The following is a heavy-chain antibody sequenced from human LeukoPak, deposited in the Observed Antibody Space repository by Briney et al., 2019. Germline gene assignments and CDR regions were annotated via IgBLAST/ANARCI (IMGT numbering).Heavy chain of an antibody. J-gene: IGHJ5*02. CDR1: GFTFSDYY. V-gene: IGHV3-11*01. D-gene: IGHD3-10*01. CDR2: ISSSGSTI. Sequence: PGGSLRLSCAASGFTFSDYYMSWSRQAPGKGLEELSYISSSGSTIYYADSVKGRFTISRDNAKNSLCLQMNSLRAEDTAEYYCARDPDFYGSGSYYKVNWFDPWGQGTLVTVSS. CDR3: ARDPDFYGSGSYYKVNWFDP.